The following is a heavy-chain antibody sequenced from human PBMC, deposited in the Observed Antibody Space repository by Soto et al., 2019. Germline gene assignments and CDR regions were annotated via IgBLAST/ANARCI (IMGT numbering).Heavy chain of an antibody. Sequence: QVQLVQSGAEVKKPGSSVKVSCKASGGTFSSYAISWVRQAPGQGLEWMGGIIPIFGTANYAQKFQGRVTITADESTSTAYMELSSLRSEDTAVYYCARSSDCSSTSCPRTYYYYGMDVWGQGTTVTVSS. J-gene: IGHJ6*02. CDR3: ARSSDCSSTSCPRTYYYYGMDV. CDR2: IIPIFGTA. D-gene: IGHD2-2*01. CDR1: GGTFSSYA. V-gene: IGHV1-69*01.